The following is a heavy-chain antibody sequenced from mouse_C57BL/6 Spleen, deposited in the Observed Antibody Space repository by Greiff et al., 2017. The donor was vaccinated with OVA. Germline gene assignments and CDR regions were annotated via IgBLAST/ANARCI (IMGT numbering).Heavy chain of an antibody. Sequence: QVQLKQSGAELVRPGASVTLSCKASGYTFTDYEMHWVKQTPVHGLEWIGAIDPETGGTAYNQKFKGKAILTADKSSSTAYMGLRSLTSEDSAVYYCTRRTLLLLRAMDYWGQGTSVTVSS. J-gene: IGHJ4*01. CDR2: IDPETGGT. D-gene: IGHD2-1*01. V-gene: IGHV1-15*01. CDR3: TRRTLLLLRAMDY. CDR1: GYTFTDYE.